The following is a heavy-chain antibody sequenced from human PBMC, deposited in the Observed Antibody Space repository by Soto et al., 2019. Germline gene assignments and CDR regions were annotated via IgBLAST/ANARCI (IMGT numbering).Heavy chain of an antibody. Sequence: GESLKISCAASGFTFSSYAMSWVRQAPGKGLEWVSAISGSGGSTYYADSVKGRFTISRDNSKNTLYLQMNSLRAEDTAVYYCAKEPLRGSSSGNFDYWGQGTLVTVSS. CDR1: GFTFSSYA. CDR2: ISGSGGST. J-gene: IGHJ4*02. V-gene: IGHV3-23*01. D-gene: IGHD6-6*01. CDR3: AKEPLRGSSSGNFDY.